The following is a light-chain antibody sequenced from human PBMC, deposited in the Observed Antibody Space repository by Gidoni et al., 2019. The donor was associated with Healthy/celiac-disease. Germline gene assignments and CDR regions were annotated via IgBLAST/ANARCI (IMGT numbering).Light chain of an antibody. CDR3: QQYNSYSRT. Sequence: DIQMTHSPSTLAASVGDRVTITCRASQSSSSWLAWYQQKPGKAPKLLIYKASSLESGVPSRCSGSGSGTEFTLTISSLQPDDFATYYCQQYNSYSRTFGQGTKVEIK. V-gene: IGKV1-5*03. CDR2: KAS. J-gene: IGKJ1*01. CDR1: QSSSSW.